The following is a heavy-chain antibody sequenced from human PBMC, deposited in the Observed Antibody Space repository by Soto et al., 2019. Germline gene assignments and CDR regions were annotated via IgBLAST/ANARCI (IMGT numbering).Heavy chain of an antibody. CDR3: AREPASEGYYYYYYMDV. D-gene: IGHD3-10*01. J-gene: IGHJ6*03. Sequence: QVQLVQSGAEVKKPGASVKVSCKASGYTFTSYDINWVRQATGQGLEWMGWMNPNSGNTGYAQKLQGRVTMTRNTSISTAYMELSSLRSEDTAVYYCAREPASEGYYYYYYMDVWGKGTTVTVSS. CDR1: GYTFTSYD. CDR2: MNPNSGNT. V-gene: IGHV1-8*01.